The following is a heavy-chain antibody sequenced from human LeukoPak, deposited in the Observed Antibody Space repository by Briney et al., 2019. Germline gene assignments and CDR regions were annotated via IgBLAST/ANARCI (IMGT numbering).Heavy chain of an antibody. CDR3: ARDLSEYGWFGELYY. D-gene: IGHD3-10*01. Sequence: GGSLRPSCAASGFTFSSYWMHWVRQAPGKGLVWVSRINSDGSTTSYADSVKGRFTISRDNAKHTLYLQMNSLRPEDTAVYFCARDLSEYGWFGELYYWGQGTLVTVSS. V-gene: IGHV3-74*01. CDR2: INSDGSTT. J-gene: IGHJ4*02. CDR1: GFTFSSYW.